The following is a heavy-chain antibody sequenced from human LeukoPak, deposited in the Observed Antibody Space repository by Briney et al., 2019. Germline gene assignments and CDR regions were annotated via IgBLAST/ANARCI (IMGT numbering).Heavy chain of an antibody. CDR1: GGSISTYY. J-gene: IGHJ4*02. CDR3: ARHVGGSRYYDFWSGYYTDF. V-gene: IGHV4-59*08. Sequence: SETLSLTCTVSGGSISTYYWNWIRQPPGKGLEWIGSIHYSGSTNYNPSLKSRVTTSVDTSKNQFSLTLSSVTAADTAVYYCARHVGGSRYYDFWSGYYTDFWGQGTLVTVSS. D-gene: IGHD3-3*01. CDR2: IHYSGST.